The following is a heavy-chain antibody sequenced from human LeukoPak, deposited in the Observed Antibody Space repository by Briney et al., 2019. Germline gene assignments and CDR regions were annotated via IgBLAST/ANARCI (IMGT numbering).Heavy chain of an antibody. J-gene: IGHJ4*02. CDR1: GFTFSSYW. Sequence: PGGSLRLSCAASGFTFSSYWMHWVRQAPGKGLVWVSRINSDGSSTSYADSVKGRFTISRDNAKNTLYLQMNSLRAEDTAVYYCARDRAGYYGINGSSRGDSWGQGTLVTVSS. D-gene: IGHD3-22*01. V-gene: IGHV3-74*01. CDR2: INSDGSST. CDR3: ARDRAGYYGINGSSRGDS.